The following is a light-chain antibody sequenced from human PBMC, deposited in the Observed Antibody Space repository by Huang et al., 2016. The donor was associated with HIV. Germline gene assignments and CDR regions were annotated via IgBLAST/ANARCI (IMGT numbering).Light chain of an antibody. J-gene: IGKJ3*01. V-gene: IGKV3-15*01. CDR2: GAS. Sequence: ERVMTQSPVTLSVSPGERATLSCRASQSISSKLAWYQQKPGQAPRLLIYGASTRATGIPARFSGSGSGTEVTLTISSLQSEDFAVYYCQQYNNWPFTFGPGTRVDIK. CDR1: QSISSK. CDR3: QQYNNWPFT.